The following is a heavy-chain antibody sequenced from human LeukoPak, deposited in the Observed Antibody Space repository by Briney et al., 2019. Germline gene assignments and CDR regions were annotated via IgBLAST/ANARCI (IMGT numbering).Heavy chain of an antibody. D-gene: IGHD2-21*02. V-gene: IGHV4-34*01. J-gene: IGHJ6*02. CDR3: ARGPRYNIVVVTAIRNYYYGMGA. CDR2: INHSGST. Sequence: SETLSLTCAVYGGSFSGYYWSWIRQPPGKGLEWIGEINHSGSTNYNPSLKSRVTISVDTSKNQFSLKLSSVTAADTAVYYCARGPRYNIVVVTAIRNYYYGMGAWGQGTTVTVSS. CDR1: GGSFSGYY.